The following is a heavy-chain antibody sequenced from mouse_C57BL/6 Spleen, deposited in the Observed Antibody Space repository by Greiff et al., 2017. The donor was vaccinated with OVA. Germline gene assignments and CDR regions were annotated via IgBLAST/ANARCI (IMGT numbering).Heavy chain of an antibody. CDR3: ARYNYGSSYNYYAMDY. CDR1: GYAFSSSW. CDR2: IYPGDGDT. V-gene: IGHV1-82*01. J-gene: IGHJ4*01. Sequence: VQLVESGPELVKPGASVKISCKASGYAFSSSWMNWVKQRPGKGLEWIGRIYPGDGDTNYNGKFKGKATLTADKSSSTAYMQLSSLTSEDSAVYFCARYNYGSSYNYYAMDYWGQGTSVTVSS. D-gene: IGHD1-1*01.